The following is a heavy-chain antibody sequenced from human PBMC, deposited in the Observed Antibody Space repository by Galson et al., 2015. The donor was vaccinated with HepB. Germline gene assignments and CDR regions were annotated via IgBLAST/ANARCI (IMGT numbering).Heavy chain of an antibody. D-gene: IGHD6-6*01. CDR2: ISSSSSYI. V-gene: IGHV3-21*01. J-gene: IGHJ4*02. Sequence: SLRLSCAASGFTFSSYGMHWVRQAPGKGLEWVSSISSSSSYIYYADSVKGRFTISRDNAKNSLYLQMSSLRAEDTAVYYCARDSSKLVLYYFDYWGQGTLVTVSS. CDR1: GFTFSSYG. CDR3: ARDSSKLVLYYFDY.